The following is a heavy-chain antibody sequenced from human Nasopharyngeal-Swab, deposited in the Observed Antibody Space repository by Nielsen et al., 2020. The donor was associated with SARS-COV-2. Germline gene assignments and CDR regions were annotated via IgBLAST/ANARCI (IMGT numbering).Heavy chain of an antibody. CDR2: LNWNGGST. D-gene: IGHD2-21*02. Sequence: GESLTLSCTSSGFAFADYGMSWVRQAPGKGLEWVSGLNWNGGSTCYADSVKGRFTIARDNAKNSLYLQMNSLRADDTALYYCARTLDPMVVTSYVDNWGQGTLVTVSS. J-gene: IGHJ4*02. CDR1: GFAFADYG. CDR3: ARTLDPMVVTSYVDN. V-gene: IGHV3-20*04.